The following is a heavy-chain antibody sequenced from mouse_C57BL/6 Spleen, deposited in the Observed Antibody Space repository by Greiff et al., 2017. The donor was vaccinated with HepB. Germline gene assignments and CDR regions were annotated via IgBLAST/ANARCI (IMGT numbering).Heavy chain of an antibody. D-gene: IGHD4-1*01. Sequence: VKLQQSGAELVKPGASVKISCKASGYAFSSYWMNWVKQRPGKGLEWIGQIYPGDGDTNYNGKFKGKATLTADKSSSTAYMQLSSLTSEDSAVYFCARGNWDEGAMDYWGQGTSVTVSS. J-gene: IGHJ4*01. V-gene: IGHV1-80*01. CDR3: ARGNWDEGAMDY. CDR1: GYAFSSYW. CDR2: IYPGDGDT.